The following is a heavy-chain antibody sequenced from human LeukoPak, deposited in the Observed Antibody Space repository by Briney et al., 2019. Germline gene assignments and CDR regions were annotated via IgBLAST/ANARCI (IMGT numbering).Heavy chain of an antibody. CDR2: ISYDGRNK. CDR1: GFTFSSYG. V-gene: IGHV3-30*03. D-gene: IGHD5-12*01. CDR3: AVRVAQFRNFDY. J-gene: IGHJ4*02. Sequence: PGRSLRLSCAASGFTFSSYGMHWVRQAPGKGLEWVAVISYDGRNKYYADSVKGRFTISRDNSKNTLYLQMNSLRAEDTAVYYCAVRVAQFRNFDYWGQGTLVTVSS.